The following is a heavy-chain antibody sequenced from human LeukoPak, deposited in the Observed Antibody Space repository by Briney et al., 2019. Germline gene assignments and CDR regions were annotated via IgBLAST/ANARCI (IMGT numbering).Heavy chain of an antibody. V-gene: IGHV1-69*13. D-gene: IGHD6-19*01. J-gene: IGHJ4*02. CDR3: ATLNGIAVAGPFDY. Sequence: SVKVSCKASGGTFSSYAISWVRQAPGQGLEWMGGIIPIFGTANYAQKFQGRVTITADESTSTAYMELSSLRSEDTAVYYCATLNGIAVAGPFDYWGQGTLVTVSS. CDR1: GGTFSSYA. CDR2: IIPIFGTA.